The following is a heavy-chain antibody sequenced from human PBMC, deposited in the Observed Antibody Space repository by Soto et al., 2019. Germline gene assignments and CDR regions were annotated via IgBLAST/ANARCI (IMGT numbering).Heavy chain of an antibody. CDR1: GFTFRSYV. CDR2: TSYDGSNK. CDR3: ARWGTTGGLDV. J-gene: IGHJ1*01. D-gene: IGHD3-16*01. Sequence: QVQLVESGGGVVQPGTSLRLSCLGSGFTFRSYVIHWVRQAPGKGLEWVALTSYDGSNKDYGDSVKGRFTISRDNARNKVDLQMDSLRREDTALYYCARWGTTGGLDVWGQGTLVSVSS. V-gene: IGHV3-30*19.